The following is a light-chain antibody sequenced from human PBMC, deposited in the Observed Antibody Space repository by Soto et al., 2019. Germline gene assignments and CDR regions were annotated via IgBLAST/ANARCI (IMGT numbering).Light chain of an antibody. V-gene: IGKV3D-15*01. CDR1: QSVCSD. CDR3: QQYNNWPPT. CDR2: DIF. J-gene: IGKJ4*01. Sequence: EIVMTHSPATLSVSPGERATLSCRASQSVCSDLAWYQQKPGQAPRLVIYDIFTRANGVPTRISGSGSGTELTLAISSLQSEDFAVYYCQQYNNWPPTVGGGTQVDIK.